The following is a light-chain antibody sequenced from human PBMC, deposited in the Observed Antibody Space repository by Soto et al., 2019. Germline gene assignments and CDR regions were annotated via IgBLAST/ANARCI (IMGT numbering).Light chain of an antibody. CDR3: CSYTTSATYV. V-gene: IGLV2-14*03. J-gene: IGLJ1*01. CDR1: VSDVGGYDS. Sequence: QSVLTQPASASGSPGQSVTISCTGTVSDVGGYDSVSWYQQHPGRAPKLIIYGVNNRPFGVSNRFSASKSADTASLTISGLQAEDEANYDCCSYTTSATYVFGTGTKVTVL. CDR2: GVN.